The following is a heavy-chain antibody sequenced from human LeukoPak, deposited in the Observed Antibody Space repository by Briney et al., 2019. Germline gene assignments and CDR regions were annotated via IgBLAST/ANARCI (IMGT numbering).Heavy chain of an antibody. CDR2: INSDGSST. V-gene: IGHV3-74*01. Sequence: GGSLRLSCAASGFTFSSYWMHWVRHAPGKGLVWVSRINSDGSSTSYADSVKGRFTISRDNAKNTLYLQMNSLRAEDTAVYYCARPDCSGGSCYSNFDYWGQGTLVTVSS. CDR3: ARPDCSGGSCYSNFDY. CDR1: GFTFSSYW. J-gene: IGHJ4*02. D-gene: IGHD2-15*01.